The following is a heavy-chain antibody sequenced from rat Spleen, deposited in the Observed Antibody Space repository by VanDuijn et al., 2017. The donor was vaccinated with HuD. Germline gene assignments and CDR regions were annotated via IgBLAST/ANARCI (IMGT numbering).Heavy chain of an antibody. D-gene: IGHD1-11*01. J-gene: IGHJ3*01. Sequence: EVQLVESDGGLVQPGRSLKLSCAASGFTFSDYYMAWVRQAPTKGLEWVATITNTGGSTYYRDSVKGRFTISRDNAKSTLYLQMDSLRSEDTATYYCARGRDWFAYWGQGTLVTVSS. CDR1: GFTFSDYY. CDR2: ITNTGGST. V-gene: IGHV5-7*01. CDR3: ARGRDWFAY.